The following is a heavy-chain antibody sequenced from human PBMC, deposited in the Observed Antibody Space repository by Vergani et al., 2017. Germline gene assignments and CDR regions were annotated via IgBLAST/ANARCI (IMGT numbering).Heavy chain of an antibody. J-gene: IGHJ6*03. V-gene: IGHV3-23*04. D-gene: IGHD1-26*01. Sequence: EVQLVESGGGLIQPGGSLRLSCAASGFTVSSNYMSWVRQAPGKGLEWVSAISGSGGSTYYADSVKGRFTISRDNSKNTLYLQMNSLRAEDTAVYYCAKDKGSYSLGYYYYYMDVWGKGTTVTVSS. CDR3: AKDKGSYSLGYYYYYMDV. CDR2: ISGSGGST. CDR1: GFTVSSNY.